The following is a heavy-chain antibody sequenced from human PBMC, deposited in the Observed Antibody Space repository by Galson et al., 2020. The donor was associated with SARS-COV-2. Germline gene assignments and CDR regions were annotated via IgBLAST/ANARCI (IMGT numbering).Heavy chain of an antibody. J-gene: IGHJ4*02. CDR2: ISDSCGYA. CDR1: GFSFRSFA. CDR3: VKAGRGSTWPFEY. D-gene: IGHD6-13*01. V-gene: IGHV3-23*01. Sequence: GESLKISCAASGFSFRSFAMSWVLPAPGKGLEWVAGISDSCGYAYYADSVKGRFTISRDNSKNSLYVEMNSLGADDTAVYYCVKAGRGSTWPFEYWGQGTLVTVSS.